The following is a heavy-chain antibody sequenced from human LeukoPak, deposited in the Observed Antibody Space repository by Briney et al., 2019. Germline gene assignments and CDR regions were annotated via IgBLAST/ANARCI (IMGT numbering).Heavy chain of an antibody. CDR3: ARARYCSSTRCRDAFDI. Sequence: GGSLRLSCAASGFTFRTYGMNWVRQAPGKGLEWVSYISSSSSYIYYADSVKGRFTISRDNAKNSLYLQMNSLRVEDTAVYYCARARYCSSTRCRDAFDIWGQGTMVTVSS. CDR1: GFTFRTYG. V-gene: IGHV3-21*01. D-gene: IGHD2-2*01. CDR2: ISSSSSYI. J-gene: IGHJ3*02.